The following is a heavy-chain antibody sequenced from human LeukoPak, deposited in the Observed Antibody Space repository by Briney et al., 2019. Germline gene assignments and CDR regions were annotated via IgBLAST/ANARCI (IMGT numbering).Heavy chain of an antibody. Sequence: GGSLRLSCAASGFTFSRYGMHWVRQAPGRGLEWVAFVRYDGSNKYYADSVQGRFTVSRDNSKNTLYLQMNSLRAEDTAVYYCANCPIYYYGSGSSTYYYYYMDVWGKGTTVTVSS. D-gene: IGHD3-10*01. CDR3: ANCPIYYYGSGSSTYYYYYMDV. CDR1: GFTFSRYG. CDR2: VRYDGSNK. J-gene: IGHJ6*03. V-gene: IGHV3-30*02.